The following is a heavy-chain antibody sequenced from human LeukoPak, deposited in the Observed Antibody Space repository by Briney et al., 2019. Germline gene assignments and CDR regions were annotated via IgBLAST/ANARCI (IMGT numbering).Heavy chain of an antibody. D-gene: IGHD1-1*01. J-gene: IGHJ3*02. Sequence: GGSLRLSCAASGFTFSSYSMNWVRQAPGKGLEWVSYISSSSSTIYYADSVKGRFTISRDNAKNSLYLQMNSLRAEDTAVYYCAREGKLPLENAFDIWGQGTMVTVSS. CDR1: GFTFSSYS. V-gene: IGHV3-48*01. CDR3: AREGKLPLENAFDI. CDR2: ISSSSSTI.